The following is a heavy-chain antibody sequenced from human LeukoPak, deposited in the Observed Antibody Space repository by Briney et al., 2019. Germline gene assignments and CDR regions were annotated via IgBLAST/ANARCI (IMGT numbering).Heavy chain of an antibody. Sequence: GGCLRLSCAAAGFIFSNYWMSWVRQAPGKGLEWVANIKQDGSEKYYVDSVKGRFTISRDNAKHSLWLQMNSLRAEDTAVYYCARAWYFDLWGRGTLVTVSS. J-gene: IGHJ2*01. CDR3: ARAWYFDL. CDR2: IKQDGSEK. V-gene: IGHV3-7*04. CDR1: GFIFSNYW.